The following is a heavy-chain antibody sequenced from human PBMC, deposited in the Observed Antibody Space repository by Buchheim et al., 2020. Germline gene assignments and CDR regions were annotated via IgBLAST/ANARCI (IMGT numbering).Heavy chain of an antibody. CDR2: IIGSGGDT. Sequence: EVQLLESGGGLVQPGGSLRLSCAASGFTFSSYTMNWVRQAPGKGLEWVSGIIGSGGDTYYADSVKGRFTISRDNSKNTLYLQMNSLRAEDTAVHYCAKPFSSSGWGYYNYAMDVWGQGTT. V-gene: IGHV3-23*01. CDR3: AKPFSSSGWGYYNYAMDV. D-gene: IGHD6-19*01. J-gene: IGHJ6*02. CDR1: GFTFSSYT.